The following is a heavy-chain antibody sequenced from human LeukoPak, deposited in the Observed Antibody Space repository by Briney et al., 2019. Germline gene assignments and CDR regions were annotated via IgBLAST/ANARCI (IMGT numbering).Heavy chain of an antibody. CDR3: ARQLRFLEWLSGSYYYSYMDV. V-gene: IGHV2-5*01. Sequence: SGPTLVNPTQTLTLTCTFSGFSLSTNGVGVGWIRQPPGKALEWLALIYWNDDKRYSPSLKSRLTITKDTSKNQVVLTMTNMDPVDTATYYCARQLRFLEWLSGSYYYSYMDVWGKGTTVTVSS. CDR1: GFSLSTNGVG. CDR2: IYWNDDK. D-gene: IGHD3-3*01. J-gene: IGHJ6*03.